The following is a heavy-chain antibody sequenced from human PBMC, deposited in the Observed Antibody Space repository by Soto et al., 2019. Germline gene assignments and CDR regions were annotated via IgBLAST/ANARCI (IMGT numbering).Heavy chain of an antibody. Sequence: PGGSLRLSCAASGFTFSSYAMSWVRQAPGKGLEWVSAISGSGGSTYYADSVKGRFTISRDNSKNTLYLQMNSLRAEDTAVYYCAKSTGLDTAMVMHYGMDVWGQGTTVTVSS. J-gene: IGHJ6*02. D-gene: IGHD5-18*01. V-gene: IGHV3-23*01. CDR2: ISGSGGST. CDR1: GFTFSSYA. CDR3: AKSTGLDTAMVMHYGMDV.